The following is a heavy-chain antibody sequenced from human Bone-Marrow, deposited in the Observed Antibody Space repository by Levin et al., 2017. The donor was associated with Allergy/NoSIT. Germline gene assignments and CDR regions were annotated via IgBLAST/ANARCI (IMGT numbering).Heavy chain of an antibody. CDR3: ARGVYSSSSRTGYGMDV. J-gene: IGHJ6*02. V-gene: IGHV1-8*01. CDR1: GYTFTSYD. Sequence: GESLKISCKASGYTFTSYDINWVRQATGQGLEWMGWMNPNSGNTGYAQKFQGRVTMTRNTSISTAYMELSSLRSEDTAVYYCARGVYSSSSRTGYGMDVWGQGTTVTVSS. D-gene: IGHD6-13*01. CDR2: MNPNSGNT.